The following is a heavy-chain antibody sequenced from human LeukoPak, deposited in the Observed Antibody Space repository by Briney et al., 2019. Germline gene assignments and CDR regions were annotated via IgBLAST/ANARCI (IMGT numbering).Heavy chain of an antibody. D-gene: IGHD3-22*01. CDR3: ARVSRRYYYDSSGYLGY. V-gene: IGHV3-11*04. CDR2: ISSSSSTI. J-gene: IGHJ4*02. CDR1: GFTFSDYY. Sequence: GGSLRLSCAASGFTFSDYYMSWIRQAPGKGLEWVSYISSSSSTIYYADSVKGRFTISRDNAKNSLYLQMNSLRAEDTAVYYCARVSRRYYYDSSGYLGYWGQGTLVTVSS.